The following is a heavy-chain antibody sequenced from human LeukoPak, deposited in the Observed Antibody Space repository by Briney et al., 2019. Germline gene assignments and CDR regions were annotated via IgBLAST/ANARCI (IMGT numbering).Heavy chain of an antibody. V-gene: IGHV3-53*01. CDR2: IYSGGST. CDR1: GFTVSSNY. J-gene: IGHJ6*03. CDR3: ARDQWIQSFYYMDV. D-gene: IGHD5-18*01. Sequence: GGSLRLSCAASGFTVSSNYMSWVRQAPGKGLEWVSIIYSGGSTFYADSVKGRFTISRDNAKNSLYLQMNSLRAEDTAVYYCARDQWIQSFYYMDVWGKGTTVTVSS.